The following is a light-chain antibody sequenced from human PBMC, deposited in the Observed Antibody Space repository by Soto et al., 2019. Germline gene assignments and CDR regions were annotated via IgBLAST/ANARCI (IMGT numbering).Light chain of an antibody. V-gene: IGLV2-23*03. CDR3: CSYAGITTFVM. CDR1: SSDVGSHNL. CDR2: EGT. J-gene: IGLJ3*02. Sequence: QYALTQPASVSGSPGQSITISCTGTSSDVGSHNLVSWYQQHPGKAPKFIIYEGTKRPSGVSNRFSGSKSGNTASLTISGLQAEDEADYYCCSYAGITTFVMFGGGTKLTVL.